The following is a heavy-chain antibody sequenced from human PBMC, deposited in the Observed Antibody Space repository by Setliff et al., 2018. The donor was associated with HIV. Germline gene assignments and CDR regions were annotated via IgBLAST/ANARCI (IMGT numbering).Heavy chain of an antibody. Sequence: ASVKVSCKASGYTFTGYYMHWVRQAPGQGLEWMGIIDPSGGSTSYAQKFQGRVTMTRDTSTSTVYMELSSLRSEDTAVYYCARDRRIAVAGATNDAFDIWGQGTMVTVSS. J-gene: IGHJ3*02. D-gene: IGHD6-19*01. V-gene: IGHV1-46*01. CDR2: IDPSGGST. CDR1: GYTFTGYY. CDR3: ARDRRIAVAGATNDAFDI.